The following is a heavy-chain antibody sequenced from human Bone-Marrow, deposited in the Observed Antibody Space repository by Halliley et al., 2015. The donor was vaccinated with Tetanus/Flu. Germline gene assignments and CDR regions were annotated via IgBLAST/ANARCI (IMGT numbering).Heavy chain of an antibody. J-gene: IGHJ3*02. CDR3: ATRGIFDI. CDR2: IYFNGDT. D-gene: IGHD3-10*01. Sequence: PPGKGLEWIGYIYFNGDTNYNPSLKSRITISVDTSKNQFSLKLKSVTVADTAVYYCATRGIFDIWGQGTMVIVSS. V-gene: IGHV4-59*01.